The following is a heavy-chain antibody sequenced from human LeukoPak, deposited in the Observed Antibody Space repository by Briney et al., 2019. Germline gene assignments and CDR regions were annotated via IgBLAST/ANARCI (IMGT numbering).Heavy chain of an antibody. CDR1: GDSVSSNSAA. J-gene: IGHJ4*02. CDR2: TYYRSKWYN. CDR3: AREPYYDFWSGYLNY. D-gene: IGHD3-3*01. Sequence: SQTLSLTCAISGDSVSSNSAAWYWIRQSPSRGLEWLGRTYYRSKWYNDYAVSVKSRITINPDTSKNQFSLQLNSVTPEDTAVYYCAREPYYDFWSGYLNYWGQGTLVTVSS. V-gene: IGHV6-1*01.